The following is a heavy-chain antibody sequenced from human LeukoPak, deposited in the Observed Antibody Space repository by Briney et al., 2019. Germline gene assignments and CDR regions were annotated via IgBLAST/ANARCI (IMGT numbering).Heavy chain of an antibody. J-gene: IGHJ4*02. D-gene: IGHD3-10*01. V-gene: IGHV4-59*01. Sequence: SETLSLTCTVSGGSISGDYWSWIRQAPGKGLEWIEYIYYSGSTNYNPSLKSRVTISVDTSKNQFSMKLTSVTATDTAVYYCARGRGSGGGFDYWGQGTLVTVSS. CDR1: GGSISGDY. CDR3: ARGRGSGGGFDY. CDR2: IYYSGST.